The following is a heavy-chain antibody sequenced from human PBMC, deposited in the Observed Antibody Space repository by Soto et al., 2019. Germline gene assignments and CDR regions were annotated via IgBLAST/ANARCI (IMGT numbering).Heavy chain of an antibody. CDR2: FHYTGIS. CDR1: EGSIRGYY. CDR3: ARGASNWQYFDY. V-gene: IGHV4-59*01. J-gene: IGHJ4*02. D-gene: IGHD4-4*01. Sequence: ETLSLTCTVSEGSIRGYYWSWIRQPPGKGLEWIGYFHYTGISNYNSSLKSRVAMSLDTSKNQFSLKLSSVSAADTAIYYCARGASNWQYFDYWGQGALVTVS.